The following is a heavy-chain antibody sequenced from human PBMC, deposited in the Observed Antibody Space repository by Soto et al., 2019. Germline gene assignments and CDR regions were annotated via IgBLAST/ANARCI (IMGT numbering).Heavy chain of an antibody. V-gene: IGHV1-69*06. Sequence: SVKVSCKASGGTFSRYAISWARQAPGQGLEWLGGIVPYIGTPNHAQKFQGRVTITADKSTSTAYLELSSLRSDDTAVYFCARGERYSPGDSWGQGTLVTVYS. CDR2: IVPYIGTP. J-gene: IGHJ5*01. D-gene: IGHD2-15*01. CDR3: ARGERYSPGDS. CDR1: GGTFSRYA.